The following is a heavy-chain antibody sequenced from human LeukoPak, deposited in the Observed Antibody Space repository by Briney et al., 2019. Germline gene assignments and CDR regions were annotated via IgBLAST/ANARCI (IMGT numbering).Heavy chain of an antibody. D-gene: IGHD2/OR15-2a*01. CDR1: GFTFSGFA. Sequence: GGSLRLCCAASGFTFSGFAMSWVRRTPGKGLGWVSGISGSGDNTLYAASVKGRFTISRDNSKNTLYLEMNSLRVEDTAIYYCAKMKGHPLPKYYMDVWGQGTTVTVSS. CDR2: ISGSGDNT. CDR3: AKMKGHPLPKYYMDV. J-gene: IGHJ6*01. V-gene: IGHV3-23*01.